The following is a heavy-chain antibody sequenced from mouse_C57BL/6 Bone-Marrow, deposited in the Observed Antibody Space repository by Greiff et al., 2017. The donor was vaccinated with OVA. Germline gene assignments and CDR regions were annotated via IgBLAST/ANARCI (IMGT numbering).Heavy chain of an antibody. J-gene: IGHJ4*01. CDR1: GFTFSSYA. D-gene: IGHD2-4*01. Sequence: EVKLMESGGGLVKPGGSLKLSFAASGFTFSSYAMSWVRQTPEKRLEWVATISDGGSYTYYPDNVKGRFTISRDNAKNNLYLQMSHLKSEDTAMYYCASIYYDYDEGWAMDYWGQGTSVTVSS. V-gene: IGHV5-4*03. CDR3: ASIYYDYDEGWAMDY. CDR2: ISDGGSYT.